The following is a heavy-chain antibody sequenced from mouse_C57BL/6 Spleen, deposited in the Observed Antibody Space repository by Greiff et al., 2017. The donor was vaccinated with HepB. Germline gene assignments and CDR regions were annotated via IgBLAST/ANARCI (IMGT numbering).Heavy chain of an antibody. D-gene: IGHD2-4*01. V-gene: IGHV1-50*01. CDR2: IDPSDSYT. J-gene: IGHJ3*01. CDR1: GYTFTSYW. CDR3: ARRGDYDAY. Sequence: VQLQQSGAELVKPGASVKLSCKASGYTFTSYWMQWVKQRPGQGLEWIGEIDPSDSYTNYNQKLKGKATLTVDTSSSTAYMQLSSLTSEDSAVYYCARRGDYDAYWGQGTLVTVSA.